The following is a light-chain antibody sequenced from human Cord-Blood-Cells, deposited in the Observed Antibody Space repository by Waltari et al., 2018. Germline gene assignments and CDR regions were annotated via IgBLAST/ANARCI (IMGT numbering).Light chain of an antibody. Sequence: DIQMTQSPSSLSASVGDRVTITWRASQGISNYLAWFKQKTGKAPKSLIYAASILQSWVSSKFSGSGSGTDCTLTISSLQPEDFATYYSKQYNSYPLIFGGGTKVEIK. CDR3: KQYNSYPLI. CDR2: AAS. CDR1: QGISNY. V-gene: IGKV1-16*02. J-gene: IGKJ4*01.